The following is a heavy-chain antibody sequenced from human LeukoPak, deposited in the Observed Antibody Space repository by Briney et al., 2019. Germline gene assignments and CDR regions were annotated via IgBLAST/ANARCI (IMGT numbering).Heavy chain of an antibody. Sequence: GGSLRLSCAASGFTFSNAWMSWVRQAPGKGLEWVGRIKSKTDGGTTDYAAPVKGRFTISRDDSKNTLYLQMNSLRAEDTAVYYCARDRSSSGRGWFDPWGQGTLVTVSS. CDR3: ARDRSSSGRGWFDP. V-gene: IGHV3-15*01. D-gene: IGHD6-19*01. CDR2: IKSKTDGGTT. CDR1: GFTFSNAW. J-gene: IGHJ5*02.